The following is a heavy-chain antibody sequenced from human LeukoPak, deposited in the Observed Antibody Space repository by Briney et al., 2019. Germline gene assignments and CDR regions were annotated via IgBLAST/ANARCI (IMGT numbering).Heavy chain of an antibody. V-gene: IGHV3-48*03. D-gene: IGHD6-19*01. Sequence: WGSLRLSCAASGFTFSSYEMNWVRQAPGKGLEWVSYISSSGSTIYYADSVKGRFTISRDNAKNSLYLQMNSLRAEDTAVYYCARGLAGTLFYWGQGILVTVSS. CDR2: ISSSGSTI. CDR1: GFTFSSYE. CDR3: ARGLAGTLFY. J-gene: IGHJ4*02.